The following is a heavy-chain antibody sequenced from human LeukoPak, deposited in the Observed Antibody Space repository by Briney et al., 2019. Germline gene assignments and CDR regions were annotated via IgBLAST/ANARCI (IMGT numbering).Heavy chain of an antibody. V-gene: IGHV4-4*07. CDR2: IYTSGST. D-gene: IGHD2-15*01. J-gene: IGHJ5*02. Sequence: SETLSLTCTVSGGSISSYYWSWIRQPAGKGLEWIGRIYTSGSTNYNPSLKSRVTMSVDTSKNQFPLKLSSVTAADTAVYYCARTVVAALVNWFDPWGQGTLVTVSS. CDR1: GGSISSYY. CDR3: ARTVVAALVNWFDP.